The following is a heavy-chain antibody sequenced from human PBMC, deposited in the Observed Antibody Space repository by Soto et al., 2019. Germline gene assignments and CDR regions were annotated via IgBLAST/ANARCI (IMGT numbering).Heavy chain of an antibody. CDR1: GGSISSSY. Sequence: SETPSLTCTVSGGSISSSYWSWIRQPPGKGLEWMGYIYYSGTTNYNPSLKSRVTISVDTSKSQFSLKLSSVTAADTAVYYCARGYSYGPYYYYYYLDVWGRGTTVTVSS. D-gene: IGHD5-18*01. J-gene: IGHJ6*03. V-gene: IGHV4-59*01. CDR3: ARGYSYGPYYYYYYLDV. CDR2: IYYSGTT.